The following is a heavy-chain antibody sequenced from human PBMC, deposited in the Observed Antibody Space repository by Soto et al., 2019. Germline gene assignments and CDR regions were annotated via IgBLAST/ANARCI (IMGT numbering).Heavy chain of an antibody. V-gene: IGHV3-72*01. CDR3: ACSRGTFGY. J-gene: IGHJ4*02. CDR1: GFSFSDHF. D-gene: IGHD2-15*01. Sequence: EVQLVESGGGLVQPGGSLRLSCAASGFSFSDHFMDWVRQAPGKGLQWVGRIQTKRQTYITEYAASLEGRFSISRDDSKNSLYLQVNRLKTEDTAVYFCACSRGTFGYWGPGTLVTVSS. CDR2: IQTKRQTYIT.